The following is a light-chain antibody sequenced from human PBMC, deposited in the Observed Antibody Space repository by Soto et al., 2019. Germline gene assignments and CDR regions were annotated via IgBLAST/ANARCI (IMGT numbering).Light chain of an antibody. CDR3: QQYGSSPWT. J-gene: IGKJ1*01. V-gene: IGKV3-20*01. Sequence: EIVLTQSPGTLSLSPGERATFSCRASQSVSSNYLAWYQQRPGQAPRLLIYGAFKRATGIPDRFSGSGSGTEFTLTISRLEPEDFAVYYCQQYGSSPWTFGQGTKVDI. CDR2: GAF. CDR1: QSVSSNY.